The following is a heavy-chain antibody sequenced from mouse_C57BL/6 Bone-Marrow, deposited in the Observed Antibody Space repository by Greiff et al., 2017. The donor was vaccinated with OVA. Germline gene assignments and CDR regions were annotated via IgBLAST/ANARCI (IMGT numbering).Heavy chain of an antibody. V-gene: IGHV1-64*01. Sequence: QVQLQQPGAELVKPGASVKLSCKASGYTFTSYWMHWVKQRPGQGLEWIGMIHPNSGSTNYNEKFKSKATLTVDKSSSTAYMQLSSLTSEDSAVYYCARTGSNYDGRFAYWGQGTLVTVSA. J-gene: IGHJ3*01. CDR1: GYTFTSYW. CDR3: ARTGSNYDGRFAY. CDR2: IHPNSGST. D-gene: IGHD2-5*01.